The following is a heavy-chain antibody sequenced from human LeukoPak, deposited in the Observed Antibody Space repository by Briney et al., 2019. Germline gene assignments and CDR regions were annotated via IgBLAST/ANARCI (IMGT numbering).Heavy chain of an antibody. J-gene: IGHJ4*02. CDR1: GFTFSSYG. D-gene: IGHD3-22*01. V-gene: IGHV3-21*01. CDR2: FSSSSSYI. Sequence: GRSLRLSCAASGFTFSSYGMHWVRQAPGKGLEWVSSFSSSSSYIYYADSVKGRFTISRDNAKNSLYLQMNSLRAEDTAVYYCAREGTYYYDSSGHSDYWGQGTLVTVSS. CDR3: AREGTYYYDSSGHSDY.